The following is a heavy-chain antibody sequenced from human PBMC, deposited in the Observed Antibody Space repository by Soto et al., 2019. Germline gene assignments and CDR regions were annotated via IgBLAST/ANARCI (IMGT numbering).Heavy chain of an antibody. V-gene: IGHV4-59*12. CDR2: MYNTGST. CDR1: GGSISGYY. D-gene: IGHD3-10*01. J-gene: IGHJ4*02. Sequence: PSETLSLTCTVSGGSISGYYWSWIRQPPGKGLEWIGYMYNTGSTVYNPSFKSRVTISVDTSKNQFSLKLSSVTAADTAVYYCARVNPTYYYGSGSYYFDYWGQGTLVTVS. CDR3: ARVNPTYYYGSGSYYFDY.